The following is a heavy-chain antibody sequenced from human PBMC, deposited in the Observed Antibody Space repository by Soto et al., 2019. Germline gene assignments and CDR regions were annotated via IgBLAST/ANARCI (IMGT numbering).Heavy chain of an antibody. CDR3: AKGSRMWTPDY. CDR1: GYTFTDSA. CDR2: IAPGNGNT. Sequence: ASVKVSCKASGYTFTDSAIHWVRQAPGQSLEWLGWIAPGNGNTKYSQNFQGRVTITRDTSATTAYMELSSLRSEDTAVYYCAKGSRMWTPDYWGQGTLVTVSS. D-gene: IGHD2-21*01. J-gene: IGHJ4*02. V-gene: IGHV1-3*01.